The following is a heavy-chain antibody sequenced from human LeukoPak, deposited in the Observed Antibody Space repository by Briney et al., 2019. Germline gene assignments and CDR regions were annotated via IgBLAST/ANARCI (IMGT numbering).Heavy chain of an antibody. J-gene: IGHJ4*02. CDR2: IKQDGSEK. V-gene: IGHV3-7*01. CDR1: GFTFSSYW. Sequence: GGSLRLSCAASGFTFSSYWMSWVRQAPGKWLEWVANIKQDGSEKYYVDSVKGRFTISRDNAKNSLYLQMNSLRAEDTAVYYCARFSSSSWFDYWGQGTLVTVSS. CDR3: ARFSSSSWFDY. D-gene: IGHD6-13*01.